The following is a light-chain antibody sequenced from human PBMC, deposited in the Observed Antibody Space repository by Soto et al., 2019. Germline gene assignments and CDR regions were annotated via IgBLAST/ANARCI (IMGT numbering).Light chain of an antibody. Sequence: QSALTQPASVSGSPGQSITISCTGTRSDVGSYNLVSWYQQHPGKAPKLMIYEGSKRPSGVSNRFSGSKSGNTASLTISGLQAEDEADYYCCSFAGTGTFGGYVFGTGTKVTVL. CDR2: EGS. V-gene: IGLV2-23*03. J-gene: IGLJ1*01. CDR3: CSFAGTGTFGGYV. CDR1: RSDVGSYNL.